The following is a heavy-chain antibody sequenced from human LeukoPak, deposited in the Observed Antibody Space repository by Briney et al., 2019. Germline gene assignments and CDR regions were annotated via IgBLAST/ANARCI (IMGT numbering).Heavy chain of an antibody. CDR2: ISGSGGST. CDR1: GFTFSSYA. J-gene: IGHJ4*02. Sequence: GGSLRLSCAASGFTFSSYAMSWVRQAPGKGLEWVSAISGSGGSTYYADSVKGRFTISRDNSKNTLYLQMSSLRAEDTAVYYCAKSPTYYYDSSGYPYFDYWGQGTLVTVSS. CDR3: AKSPTYYYDSSGYPYFDY. D-gene: IGHD3-22*01. V-gene: IGHV3-23*01.